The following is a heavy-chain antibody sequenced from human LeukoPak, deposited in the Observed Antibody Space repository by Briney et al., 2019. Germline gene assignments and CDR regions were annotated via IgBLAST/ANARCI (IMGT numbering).Heavy chain of an antibody. J-gene: IGHJ4*02. Sequence: GGSLRLSCAASGFTFSNACISWVRQAPGKGLEWVARIKSKSYGEIEVYGAMVKGRFTNSRDDEKNTLYLQMNSLKAEDTGVYYCTSLLLWCGELFYYWGQGTLVTVSS. V-gene: IGHV3-15*01. CDR1: GFTFSNAC. CDR2: IKSKSYGEIE. D-gene: IGHD3-10*01. CDR3: TSLLLWCGELFYY.